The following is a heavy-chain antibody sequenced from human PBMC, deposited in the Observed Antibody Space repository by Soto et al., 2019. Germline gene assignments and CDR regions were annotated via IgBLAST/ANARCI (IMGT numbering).Heavy chain of an antibody. D-gene: IGHD3-22*01. V-gene: IGHV3-7*01. CDR1: GFTFSSYW. Sequence: GGSLILSCAASGFTFSSYWMSSVRQATGKGLEWVANIKQDGSEKYYVDSVKGRFTISRDNAKNSLYLQMNSLRAEDTAVYYCARESGYYDFYYYYYMDVWGKGPTVTVSS. J-gene: IGHJ6*03. CDR3: ARESGYYDFYYYYYMDV. CDR2: IKQDGSEK.